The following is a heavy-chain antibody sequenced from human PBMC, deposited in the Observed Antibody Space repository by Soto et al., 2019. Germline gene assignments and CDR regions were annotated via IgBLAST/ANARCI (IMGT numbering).Heavy chain of an antibody. V-gene: IGHV4-30-2*01. CDR3: AREGVTTYFQH. Sequence: PSETLSLTGAVSGDSISSGGYSWSWIRQPPGKGLEWIGYIYHSGSTYYNPSLKSRVTISVDRSKNQFSLKLSSVTAADTAVYYCAREGVTTYFQHWGQGTLVTVSS. J-gene: IGHJ1*01. CDR1: GDSISSGGYS. D-gene: IGHD3-22*01. CDR2: IYHSGST.